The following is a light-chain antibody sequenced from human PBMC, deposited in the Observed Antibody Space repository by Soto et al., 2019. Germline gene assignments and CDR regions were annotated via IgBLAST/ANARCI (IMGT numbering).Light chain of an antibody. Sequence: EIVLTQSPGTLSLSPGERGTVACRASQSVSINLAWYQQRVGQAPRLLIYRVSTRATGIPARFSGSGSGTEFTLTISSLQSEDFAVYYCQQYNDWTSFGGGTKVDIK. CDR1: QSVSIN. J-gene: IGKJ4*01. CDR3: QQYNDWTS. CDR2: RVS. V-gene: IGKV3-15*01.